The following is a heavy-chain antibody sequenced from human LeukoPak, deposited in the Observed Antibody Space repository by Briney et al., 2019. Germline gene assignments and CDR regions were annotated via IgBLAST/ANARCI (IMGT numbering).Heavy chain of an antibody. CDR2: ISGSGGST. D-gene: IGHD6-13*01. Sequence: QAGGSLRLSCAASGFTFSSYAMSWVRQAPGKGLEWVSAISGSGGSTYYADSVKGRFTISRDNSKNTLYLQMNSLRAEDTAVYYCASRSYSSSWWDDAFDIWGQGTMVTVSS. CDR1: GFTFSSYA. V-gene: IGHV3-23*01. J-gene: IGHJ3*02. CDR3: ASRSYSSSWWDDAFDI.